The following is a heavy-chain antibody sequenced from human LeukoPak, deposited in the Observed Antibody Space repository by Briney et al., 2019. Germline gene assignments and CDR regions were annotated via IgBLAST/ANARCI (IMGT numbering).Heavy chain of an antibody. V-gene: IGHV3-15*01. D-gene: IGHD2-8*01. CDR1: GFTFSNAW. Sequence: GGSLRLSCAASGFTFSNAWMSWVRQAPGKGLEWVGRIKSKTDGGTSDYAAPVKGRFTISRDDSKNTLYLQMNSLKTEDTAVYYCATLGYCTNGECYGFDYWGQGTLVTVSS. CDR2: IKSKTDGGTS. CDR3: ATLGYCTNGECYGFDY. J-gene: IGHJ4*02.